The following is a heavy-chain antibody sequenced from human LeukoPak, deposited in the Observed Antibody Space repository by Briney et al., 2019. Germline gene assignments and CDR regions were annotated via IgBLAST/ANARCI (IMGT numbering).Heavy chain of an antibody. CDR1: GFTFSDYW. CDR2: INKDASEV. J-gene: IGHJ4*02. Sequence: GGSLRLSCTVSGFTFSDYWMRWVRQAPGKGLEWVASINKDASEVQYVASVKGRFTISRDNAKNSVYLQMTSLGAEDTAVYYCATYTQYFATPGTDYWGLGTLVSVPS. V-gene: IGHV3-7*01. D-gene: IGHD6-13*01. CDR3: ATYTQYFATPGTDY.